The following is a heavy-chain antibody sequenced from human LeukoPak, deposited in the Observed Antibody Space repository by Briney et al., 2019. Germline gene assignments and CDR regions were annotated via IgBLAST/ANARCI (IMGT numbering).Heavy chain of an antibody. J-gene: IGHJ3*02. CDR3: ARGRSGYGPFDAFDI. CDR1: GYTFSSYG. Sequence: GGSLRLSCTASGYTFSSYGMTWVRQAPGKGLEWVSAISGSGVSTYYADSVKGRFAASRDNSKNTLYLQMNSLRAEDTAVYYCARGRSGYGPFDAFDIWGQGTWVTVSS. D-gene: IGHD3-22*01. CDR2: ISGSGVST. V-gene: IGHV3-23*01.